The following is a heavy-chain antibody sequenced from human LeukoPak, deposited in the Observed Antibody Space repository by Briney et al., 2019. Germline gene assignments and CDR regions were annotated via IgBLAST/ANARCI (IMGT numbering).Heavy chain of an antibody. J-gene: IGHJ4*02. V-gene: IGHV4-4*07. CDR2: IYASGST. CDR1: GGSISSYY. Sequence: PETLSLTCTVSGGSISSYYWTWVRQPAGKGLEWIGRIYASGSTNYSPSLKSRVTMSVDTSKNEFSLKLNSVTAADTAVYYCARESTLAGTARYLDSWGQGTLVTVSS. D-gene: IGHD6-13*01. CDR3: ARESTLAGTARYLDS.